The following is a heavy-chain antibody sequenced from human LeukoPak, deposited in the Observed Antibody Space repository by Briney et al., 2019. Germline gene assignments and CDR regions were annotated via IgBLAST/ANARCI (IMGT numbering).Heavy chain of an antibody. Sequence: GGSLRLSCAASGFTFSDYSINWVRQAPGKGLEWVSSINPTSTSIYYADSVKGRFTISRDNAKNSLYLQMNSLRAEDTAVYYCARRSSYLPRASLKRGYYFDYWGHGTLVTVSS. V-gene: IGHV3-21*01. CDR2: INPTSTSI. CDR1: GFTFSDYS. CDR3: ARRSSYLPRASLKRGYYFDY. J-gene: IGHJ4*01.